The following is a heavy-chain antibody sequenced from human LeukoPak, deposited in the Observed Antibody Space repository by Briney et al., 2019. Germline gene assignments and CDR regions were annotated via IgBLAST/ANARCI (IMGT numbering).Heavy chain of an antibody. D-gene: IGHD4-17*01. J-gene: IGHJ4*02. CDR2: IYYSGST. CDR3: ARHALYGDYYYFDY. Sequence: SETLSLTCTVSGGSISSYYWSWIRQPPGKGLEWIGYIYYSGSTNYNPSLKSRVTISVDTSKNQFSLKLSSVTAADTAVYYCARHALYGDYYYFDYRGQGTLVTVSS. CDR1: GGSISSYY. V-gene: IGHV4-59*08.